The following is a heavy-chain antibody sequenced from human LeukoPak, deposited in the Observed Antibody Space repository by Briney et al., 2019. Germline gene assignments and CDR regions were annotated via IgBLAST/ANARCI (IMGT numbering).Heavy chain of an antibody. J-gene: IGHJ4*02. CDR3: ARGFDRETYYFGY. CDR1: GGSVSSGSYY. D-gene: IGHD3-9*01. CDR2: IYYSGST. V-gene: IGHV4-61*01. Sequence: SETLSLTCTVSGGSVSSGSYYWSWIRQPPGKGLEWIGYIYYSGSTNYNPSLKSRVTISVDTSKNQFSLKLSSVTAADTAVYYCARGFDRETYYFGYWGQGTLVTVSS.